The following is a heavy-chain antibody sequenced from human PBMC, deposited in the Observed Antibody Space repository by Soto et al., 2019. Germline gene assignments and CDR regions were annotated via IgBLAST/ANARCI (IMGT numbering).Heavy chain of an antibody. Sequence: SETLSLTCTVSGGSISGYYWSWIRQPPGKGLEWIGYIYSSGSPNYNPSLKGRAAISVDTSENQTSLRLSSVTAADTAVYYCARVVIVPAASGHYNYFYMDVWGKGTTVPVSS. CDR3: ARVVIVPAASGHYNYFYMDV. CDR2: IYSSGSP. CDR1: GGSISGYY. J-gene: IGHJ6*03. V-gene: IGHV4-59*08. D-gene: IGHD2-2*01.